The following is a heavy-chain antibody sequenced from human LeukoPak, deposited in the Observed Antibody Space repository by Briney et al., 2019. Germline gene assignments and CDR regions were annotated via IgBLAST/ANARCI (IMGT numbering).Heavy chain of an antibody. Sequence: GASVKVSCKASGYTFTSYAMNWVRQAPGQGFEWMGWINTNTGNPTYAQGFTGRFVFSLDTSVSTAHLQISSLKAEDTAVYFCARGRGASSGSGSHGTTSSYYMDVWGKGTTVTVSS. V-gene: IGHV7-4-1*02. D-gene: IGHD3-10*01. J-gene: IGHJ6*03. CDR2: INTNTGNP. CDR1: GYTFTSYA. CDR3: ARGRGASSGSGSHGTTSSYYMDV.